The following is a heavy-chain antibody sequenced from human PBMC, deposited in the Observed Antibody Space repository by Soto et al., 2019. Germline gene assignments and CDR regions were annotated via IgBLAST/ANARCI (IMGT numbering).Heavy chain of an antibody. CDR2: IHHSGST. CDR3: ARGNITSGYDX. CDR1: GASFSGYY. D-gene: IGHD2-15*01. Sequence: SETLSLTFSVYGASFSGYYWSWIRQSPGKGLEWIVEIHHSGSTHYNPSLKSRLTFSIDESQSQFYMMMTSVTAADTALYLCARGNITSGYDXWGQVSLVTVSX. V-gene: IGHV4-34*01. J-gene: IGHJ4*02.